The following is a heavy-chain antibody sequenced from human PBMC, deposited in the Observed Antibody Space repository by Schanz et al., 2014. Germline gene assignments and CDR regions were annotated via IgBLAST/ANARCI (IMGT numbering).Heavy chain of an antibody. Sequence: EVQLLESGGALEQPGGSLRLSCAASGITFSDYAMSWVRQAPGKGLEWVSTIASGGSHTFYADSVTGRFTISGDNSKNTLCXXXXSLRVDDTAIYXXXXXXKAHHLTGRPGWSDGMDVWGQGTTVAV. J-gene: IGHJ6*02. V-gene: IGHV3-23*01. D-gene: IGHD3-3*01. CDR3: XXXXKAHHLTGRPGWSDGMDV. CDR1: GITFSDYA. CDR2: IASGGSHT.